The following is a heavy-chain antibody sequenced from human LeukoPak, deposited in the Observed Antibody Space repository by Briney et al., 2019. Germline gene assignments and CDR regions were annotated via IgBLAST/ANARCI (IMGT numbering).Heavy chain of an antibody. CDR1: GFTFSSYV. Sequence: PGGSLRLSCAASGFTFSSYVMHWVRQAPGKGLEWVAFIRYDGSNKYYADSVKGRFTISRDNSKNTLYLQMNSLRAEDTAVYYCARDVNYYDSSGYLEHRGLLWGQGTLVTVSS. CDR2: IRYDGSNK. CDR3: ARDVNYYDSSGYLEHRGLL. V-gene: IGHV3-30*02. D-gene: IGHD3-22*01. J-gene: IGHJ4*02.